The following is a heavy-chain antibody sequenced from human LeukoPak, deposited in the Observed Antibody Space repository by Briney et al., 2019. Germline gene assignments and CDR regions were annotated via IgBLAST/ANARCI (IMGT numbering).Heavy chain of an antibody. D-gene: IGHD6-13*01. J-gene: IGHJ4*02. CDR3: ARESMAGAGHPDY. CDR2: IYHSGST. CDR1: GYSISSGYY. Sequence: PSETLSLTCAVSGYSISSGYYWGWIRQPPGKGLEWIGSIYHSGSTYYNPSLKSRVTISVDTSKNQFSLKLSSVTAADTAVYYCARESMAGAGHPDYWGQGTLVTVSS. V-gene: IGHV4-38-2*02.